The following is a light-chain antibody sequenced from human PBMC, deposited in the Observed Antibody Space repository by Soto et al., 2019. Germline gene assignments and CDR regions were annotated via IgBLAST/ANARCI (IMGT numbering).Light chain of an antibody. V-gene: IGLV4-69*01. CDR2: LNSDGSH. Sequence: QSVLTQSPSASASLGASVKITCTLSRGHSNYAIAWHQQQPETGPRYLMKLNSDGSHSTGDGIPDRFSGSSSGAERYLTISSLQYEDEADYYCQTCGMGIHHEVFAAGTKLTVL. J-gene: IGLJ2*01. CDR1: RGHSNYA. CDR3: QTCGMGIHHEV.